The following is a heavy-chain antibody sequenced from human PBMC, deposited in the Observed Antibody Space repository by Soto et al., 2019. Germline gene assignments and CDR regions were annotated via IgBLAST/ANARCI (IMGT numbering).Heavy chain of an antibody. CDR1: GYTFTSYG. J-gene: IGHJ6*02. V-gene: IGHV1-2*04. Sequence: ASVKVSCKASGYTFTSYGISWVRQAPGQGLEWMGWINPNSGGTNYAQKFQGWVTMTRDTSISTAYMELSRLRSDDTAVYYCARMSVAAPAGMDVWGQGTTVTVSS. CDR2: INPNSGGT. CDR3: ARMSVAAPAGMDV. D-gene: IGHD6-19*01.